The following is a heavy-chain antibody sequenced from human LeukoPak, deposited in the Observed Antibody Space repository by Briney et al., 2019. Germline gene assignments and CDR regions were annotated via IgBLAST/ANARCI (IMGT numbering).Heavy chain of an antibody. D-gene: IGHD3-22*01. CDR3: ARGKDTSAYRALDS. CDR1: GDTFSRSA. V-gene: IGHV1-69*05. CDR2: IIPIFGTT. J-gene: IGHJ4*02. Sequence: GASVKVSCKASGDTFSRSAISWVRQAPGQGLEWMGGIIPIFGTTDYAQKFRGRITITTDESTSTAYMEISSLRSEDSAVYYCARGKDTSAYRALDSWGQGTLVTVSS.